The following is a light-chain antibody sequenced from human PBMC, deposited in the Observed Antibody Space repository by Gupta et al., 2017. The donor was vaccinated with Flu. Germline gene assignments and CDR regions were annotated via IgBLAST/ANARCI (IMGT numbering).Light chain of an antibody. J-gene: IGKJ2*01. V-gene: IGKV3-20*01. CDR1: QSVRSSY. Sequence: EIVLTQSPGTLSLSPGERATLSCRTSQSVRSSYLAWYQQKPGQAPRLLIHGASSRATGIPDRFSGSGSGTTFTLTISRLEPEDIAVYYCQQYGSSPPYTFGQGTKLEIK. CDR3: QQYGSSPPYT. CDR2: GAS.